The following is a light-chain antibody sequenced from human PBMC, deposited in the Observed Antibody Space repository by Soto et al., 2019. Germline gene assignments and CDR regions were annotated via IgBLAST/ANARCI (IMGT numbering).Light chain of an antibody. CDR1: QSLSISY. CDR3: HQYNGFPRT. CDR2: AAS. Sequence: EIVLTQSPGTLSLSPGERATLSCRASQSLSISYLAWYQQKPGQAPRLLIYAASSRAVGFPDRFSGSGSGTEFTLTITSLQPDDFATYYCHQYNGFPRTFGQGTKVDIK. J-gene: IGKJ1*01. V-gene: IGKV3-20*01.